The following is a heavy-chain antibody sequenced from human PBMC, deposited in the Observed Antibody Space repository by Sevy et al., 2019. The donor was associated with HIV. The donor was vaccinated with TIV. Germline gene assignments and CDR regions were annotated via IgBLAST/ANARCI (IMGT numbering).Heavy chain of an antibody. CDR2: INPNSGGT. V-gene: IGHV1-2*06. Sequence: ASVKVSCKASGYRFTDYSIIWVRQAPGQGLEWMGRINPNSGGTNYAQKFQGRVTMTRDTSVSTAYMELSRLTSDDTAVYYRARGVMIPAEGHFEYWGQGTLVTVSS. CDR3: ARGVMIPAEGHFEY. D-gene: IGHD2-2*01. J-gene: IGHJ4*02. CDR1: GYRFTDYS.